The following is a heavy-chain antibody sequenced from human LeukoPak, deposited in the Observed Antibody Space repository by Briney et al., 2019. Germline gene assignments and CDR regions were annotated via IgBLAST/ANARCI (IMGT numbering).Heavy chain of an antibody. Sequence: PSETLSLTCSVSGGSISSSSYYWGWIRQPPGKGLEWIGSIYYSGSTYYNPSLKSRVTISVDTSKNQFSLKLSSVTAADTAVYYCARSVEGYCSGTSCYYYYYYMDVWGKGTTVTISS. CDR3: ARSVEGYCSGTSCYYYYYYMDV. D-gene: IGHD2-15*01. V-gene: IGHV4-39*07. CDR1: GGSISSSSYY. CDR2: IYYSGST. J-gene: IGHJ6*03.